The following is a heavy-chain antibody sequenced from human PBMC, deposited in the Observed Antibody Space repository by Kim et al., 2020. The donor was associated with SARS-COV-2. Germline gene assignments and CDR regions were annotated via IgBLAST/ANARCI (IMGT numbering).Heavy chain of an antibody. CDR3: VREPPITTIRFDY. CDR2: MSPDGTNE. J-gene: IGHJ4*02. D-gene: IGHD3-22*01. Sequence: GGSLRLSCVASGFTFSNHAMHWVRQTPGKGLEWVAVMSPDGTNEYYADSVKGRFTIFRDNSKDTLYLQMSSLKTEDSAMYFCVREPPITTIRFDYWGRGT. V-gene: IGHV3-30-3*01. CDR1: GFTFSNHA.